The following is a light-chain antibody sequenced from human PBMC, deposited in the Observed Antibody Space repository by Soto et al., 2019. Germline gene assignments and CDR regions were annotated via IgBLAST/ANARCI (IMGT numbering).Light chain of an antibody. V-gene: IGKV1-8*01. CDR1: QGISSY. Sequence: AIRMTQSPSSFSASTGDRVTITCRASQGISSYLAWYQQKPGKAPKLLIYAASTLQSGVPSRFSGSGSGTDFTLTINSLQPEDFATYYCQQSYITPLTFGGGTKVDIK. CDR3: QQSYITPLT. J-gene: IGKJ4*01. CDR2: AAS.